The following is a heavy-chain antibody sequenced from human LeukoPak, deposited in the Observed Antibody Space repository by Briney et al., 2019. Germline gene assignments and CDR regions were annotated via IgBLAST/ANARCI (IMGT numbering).Heavy chain of an antibody. D-gene: IGHD1-7*01. CDR3: ARGTTADY. V-gene: IGHV4-4*02. J-gene: IGHJ4*02. CDR1: GGSVSDSNW. Sequence: SETLSLTCSISGGSVSDSNWWGWIRQPPGKVLEWIGEIYHNGNTGYNPSLKSRVTISVDTSKNQFSLRLTSVTAADTAVYYCARGTTADYWGQGTLVIVSS. CDR2: IYHNGNT.